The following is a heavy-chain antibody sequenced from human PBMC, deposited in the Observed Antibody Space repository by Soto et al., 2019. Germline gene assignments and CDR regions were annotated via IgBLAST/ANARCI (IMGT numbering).Heavy chain of an antibody. V-gene: IGHV3-23*01. D-gene: IGHD1-26*01. CDR2: ISASGGAS. Sequence: EVQLLESGGGLVQPGGSLTLSCAASGLTFSNHAMSWVRQAPGKGLQWVAGISASGGASYYAGAVQGRFTISRDNSKNTLSLEMKSLRAEDTAEYYCANRRGTGISGGTYYGMDVWGQGTTVTVSS. J-gene: IGHJ6*02. CDR1: GLTFSNHA. CDR3: ANRRGTGISGGTYYGMDV.